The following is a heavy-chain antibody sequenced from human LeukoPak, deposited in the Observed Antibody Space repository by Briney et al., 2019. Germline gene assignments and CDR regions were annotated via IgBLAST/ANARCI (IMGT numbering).Heavy chain of an antibody. CDR1: GFTFSSYW. CDR2: INSDGSST. D-gene: IGHD2-15*01. J-gene: IGHJ4*02. CDR3: ASLITEGYCSGGSCYGPDRY. V-gene: IGHV3-74*01. Sequence: GGSLRLSCAASGFTFSSYWMHWVRQAPGKGLVWVSRINSDGSSTSYADSVKGRFTISRDNAKNTLYLQINSRRAEETAVYYCASLITEGYCSGGSCYGPDRYWGQGTLVTVPS.